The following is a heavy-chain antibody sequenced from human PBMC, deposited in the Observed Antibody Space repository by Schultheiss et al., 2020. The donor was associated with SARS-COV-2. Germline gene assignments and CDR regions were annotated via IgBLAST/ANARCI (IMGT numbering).Heavy chain of an antibody. CDR3: ASQYYDFWSGSLGYYYYGMDV. CDR2: ISSSGSTI. J-gene: IGHJ6*02. V-gene: IGHV3-48*03. D-gene: IGHD3-3*01. Sequence: GGSLRLSCAASGFTFSSYEMNWVRQAPGKGLEWVSYISSSGSTIYYADSVKGRFTISRDNAKNLLYLQMNSLRAEDTAVYYCASQYYDFWSGSLGYYYYGMDVWGQGTTVTVSS. CDR1: GFTFSSYE.